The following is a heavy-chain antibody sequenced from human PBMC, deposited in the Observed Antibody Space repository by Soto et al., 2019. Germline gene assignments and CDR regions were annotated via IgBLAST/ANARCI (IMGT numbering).Heavy chain of an antibody. CDR1: GGTFSSYA. Sequence: QVQLVQSGAEVKKPGSSVKVSCQASGGTFSSYAISWVRQAPGQGLEWMGGTIPIFGTRNYAQKFQGRVTITADESTSPAYMELSSLRSEDTAVYYCASLRYDFDTSGDQTEYYYYGMDVWGQGTTVTVSS. CDR3: ASLRYDFDTSGDQTEYYYYGMDV. J-gene: IGHJ6*02. CDR2: TIPIFGTR. D-gene: IGHD3-22*01. V-gene: IGHV1-69*01.